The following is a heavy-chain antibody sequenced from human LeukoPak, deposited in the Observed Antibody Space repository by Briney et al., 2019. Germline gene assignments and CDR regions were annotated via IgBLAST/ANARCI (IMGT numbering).Heavy chain of an antibody. Sequence: PGRSLRLSCAASGFTFDDYAMHWVRQAPGKGLEWVSGISWNSGSIGYADSVKGRFTISRDNAKNSLYLQMNSLRAEDTALYYCARDRKGGPYYYGMDVWDQGTTVTVSS. J-gene: IGHJ6*02. D-gene: IGHD3-16*01. CDR3: ARDRKGGPYYYGMDV. V-gene: IGHV3-9*01. CDR2: ISWNSGSI. CDR1: GFTFDDYA.